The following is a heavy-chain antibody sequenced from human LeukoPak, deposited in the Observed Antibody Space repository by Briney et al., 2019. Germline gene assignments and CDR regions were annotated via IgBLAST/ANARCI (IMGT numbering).Heavy chain of an antibody. CDR2: IYYSGST. V-gene: IGHV4-59*11. D-gene: IGHD3-3*01. J-gene: IGHJ4*02. CDR1: SGSISSHY. CDR3: ARERFSIFGVGHYFDY. Sequence: SETLSLTCTASSGSISSHYWSWIRQPPGKGLEWIGYIYYSGSTTYNPSLKSRVTISVDTSKDQFSLKLGSVTAADTAVYYCARERFSIFGVGHYFDYWGQGTLVTVSS.